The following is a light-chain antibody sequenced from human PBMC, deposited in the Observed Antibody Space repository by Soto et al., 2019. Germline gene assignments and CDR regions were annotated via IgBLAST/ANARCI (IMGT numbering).Light chain of an antibody. CDR1: QGSSSY. Sequence: DIQLTQSPSFLSASVGDRVTITCRASQGSSSYLAWYQQKPGKAPKLLIYAASTLQSGVPSRFSGSGSGTEFTLTISSLQLEDFATYYCQLLNSYPLTFGQGTRLEIK. CDR3: QLLNSYPLT. J-gene: IGKJ5*01. V-gene: IGKV1-9*01. CDR2: AAS.